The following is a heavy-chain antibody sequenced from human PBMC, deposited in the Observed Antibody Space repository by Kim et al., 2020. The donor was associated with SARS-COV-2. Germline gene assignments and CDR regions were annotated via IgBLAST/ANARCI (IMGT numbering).Heavy chain of an antibody. D-gene: IGHD3-10*01. V-gene: IGHV1-8*01. Sequence: ASVKVSCKASGYTFTSYDINWVRQATGQGLEWMGWMNPNSGNTGYAQKFQGRVTMTRNTSISTAYMELSSLRSEDTAVYYCARGPGTMVRGVIMGDLDWGQGTLVTVSS. CDR3: ARGPGTMVRGVIMGDLD. CDR2: MNPNSGNT. CDR1: GYTFTSYD. J-gene: IGHJ4*02.